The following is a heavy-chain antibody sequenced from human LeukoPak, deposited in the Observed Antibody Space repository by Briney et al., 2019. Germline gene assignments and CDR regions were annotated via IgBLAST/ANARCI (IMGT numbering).Heavy chain of an antibody. V-gene: IGHV3-48*03. CDR2: INSGGSAI. CDR1: GFNFNSYE. CDR3: ARGGSYVHY. Sequence: PGGSLRLSCAAYGFNFNSYEMNRVRQAPGKGMEWVSYINSGGSAIYYADSVKGRFTISRDNAKNSLYLQMNSLRADDTAVYYCARGGSYVHYWGQGTLVTVSS. J-gene: IGHJ4*02. D-gene: IGHD1-26*01.